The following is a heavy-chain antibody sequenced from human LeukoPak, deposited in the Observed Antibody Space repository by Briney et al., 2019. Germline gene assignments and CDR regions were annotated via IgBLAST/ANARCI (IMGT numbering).Heavy chain of an antibody. D-gene: IGHD2/OR15-2a*01. CDR2: INPNSGGT. J-gene: IGHJ4*02. Sequence: ASVKVSCKASGYTFTGYYMHWVRQAPGQGLEWMGWINPNSGGTNYAQKFQGRVTMTRDTSISTAYLELNRLRSDDTAVYYCARAARDLWPTRRTYYFDYWGQGTLVTVSS. CDR3: ARAARDLWPTRRTYYFDY. V-gene: IGHV1-2*02. CDR1: GYTFTGYY.